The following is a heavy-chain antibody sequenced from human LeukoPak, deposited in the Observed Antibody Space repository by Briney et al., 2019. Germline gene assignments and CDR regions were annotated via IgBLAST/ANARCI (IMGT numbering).Heavy chain of an antibody. CDR1: GFTFSSYS. CDR2: ISSSSSYI. Sequence: GGSLTLSCAASGFTFSSYSMNWVRQAPGKGLEWVSSISSSSSYIYYADSVKGRFTIYRDNAKNSLYLQMNSLRAEDTAVYYCARDLRLDERITIFGVVIDDYWGQGTLVTVSS. V-gene: IGHV3-21*01. D-gene: IGHD3-3*01. J-gene: IGHJ4*02. CDR3: ARDLRLDERITIFGVVIDDY.